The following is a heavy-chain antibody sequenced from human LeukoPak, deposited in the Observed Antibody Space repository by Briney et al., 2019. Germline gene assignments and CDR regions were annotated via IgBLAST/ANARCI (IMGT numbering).Heavy chain of an antibody. V-gene: IGHV4-34*01. D-gene: IGHD2/OR15-2a*01. Sequence: PSETLSLTCAVYGGSFSGYYWSWIRQPPGKGLEWIGEINHSGSTNYNPSLKSRVTISVDTSKNQFSLKLSSVTAADMAVYYCARGHRFYDGKYYFDYWGQGTLVTVSS. CDR2: INHSGST. CDR3: ARGHRFYDGKYYFDY. CDR1: GGSFSGYY. J-gene: IGHJ4*02.